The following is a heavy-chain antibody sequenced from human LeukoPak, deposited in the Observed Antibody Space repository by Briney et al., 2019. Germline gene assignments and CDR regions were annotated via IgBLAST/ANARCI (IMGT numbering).Heavy chain of an antibody. D-gene: IGHD3-3*01. Sequence: GASAKVSCKASGYTLTSYGISWVRQAPGQGLEWMGWISAYNGNTNYAQKLQGRVTMTTDTSTSTAYMELRSLRSDDTAVYYCARVGYDFWSGYYAWFDPWGQGTLVTVSS. CDR3: ARVGYDFWSGYYAWFDP. CDR1: GYTLTSYG. V-gene: IGHV1-18*01. CDR2: ISAYNGNT. J-gene: IGHJ5*02.